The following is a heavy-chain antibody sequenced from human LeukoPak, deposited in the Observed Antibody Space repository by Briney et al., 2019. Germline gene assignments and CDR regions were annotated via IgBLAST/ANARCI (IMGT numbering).Heavy chain of an antibody. J-gene: IGHJ4*01. CDR3: ASLARDY. CDR1: GVTVSNTY. D-gene: IGHD3-3*02. CDR2: IHNDGST. V-gene: IGHV3-53*01. Sequence: QPSGSLTLSCTASGVTVSNTYITWVCKAQRPGLEWVSVIHNDGSTYYAYYATLRFTVSRDNSKNMLFLRMNSLRVEYTAVYFCASLARDYWGQGTLVSVSS.